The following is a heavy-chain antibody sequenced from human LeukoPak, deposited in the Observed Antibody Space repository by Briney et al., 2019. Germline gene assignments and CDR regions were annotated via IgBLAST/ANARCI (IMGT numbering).Heavy chain of an antibody. CDR1: GFAFNSYA. CDR2: IGANEIT. V-gene: IGHV3-23*01. CDR3: AKDAPGAGGFDY. J-gene: IGHJ4*02. Sequence: GGSLRLSCAASGFAFNSYAMSWVRQAPGRGLEWVSTIGANEITNYGDSVKGRFTISRDNSKSTLYLQMNSPRAEDTAVYYCAKDAPGAGGFDYWGQGTLVTVSS. D-gene: IGHD6-19*01.